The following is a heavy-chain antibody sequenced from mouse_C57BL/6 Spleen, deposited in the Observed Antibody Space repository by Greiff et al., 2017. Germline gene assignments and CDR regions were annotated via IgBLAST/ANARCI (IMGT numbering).Heavy chain of an antibody. CDR1: GFTFSSYA. J-gene: IGHJ4*01. Sequence: EVKLMESGEGLVKPGGSLKLSCAASGFTFSSYAMSWVRQTPEKRLEWVAYISSGGDYIYYADTVKGRFTISRDNARKTLYLQMSSLKSEDTAMYYCTRDPDYAMDYWGQGTSVTVAS. CDR2: ISSGGDYI. CDR3: TRDPDYAMDY. V-gene: IGHV5-9-1*02.